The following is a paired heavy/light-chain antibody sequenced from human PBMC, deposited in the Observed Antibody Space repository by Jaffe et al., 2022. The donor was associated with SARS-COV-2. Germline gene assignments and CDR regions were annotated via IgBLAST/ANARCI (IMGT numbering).Heavy chain of an antibody. Sequence: QVQLVQSGAEVKPPGASVKVSCKASGYTFTNYRVHWVRQAPGQSLEWMGWISGDNVKTEYSQKFQGRLTITRDTSASTAYMELRSLKSEDTAVYYCASPNAWWDGTTLDYWGRGTLVTVSS. D-gene: IGHD1-7*01. CDR2: ISGDNVKT. CDR1: GYTFTNYR. J-gene: IGHJ4*02. V-gene: IGHV1-3*01. CDR3: ASPNAWWDGTTLDY.
Light chain of an antibody. J-gene: IGKJ1*01. Sequence: EIVLTQSPGTLSLSPGERATLSCRASQSVSSNHLAWFLQTPGQAPRLLIYDASNRATGVPDRFSGSGSGTDFTLTINSLEAEDFAVYHCQQYGNLPWTFGQGTRVEVK. V-gene: IGKV3-20*01. CDR2: DAS. CDR1: QSVSSNH. CDR3: QQYGNLPWT.